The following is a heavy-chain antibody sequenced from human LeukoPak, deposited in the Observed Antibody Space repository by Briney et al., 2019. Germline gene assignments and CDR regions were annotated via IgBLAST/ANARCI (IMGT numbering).Heavy chain of an antibody. CDR3: ATGEGSSGY. CDR1: GFTFSSYG. V-gene: IGHV3-30*03. J-gene: IGHJ4*02. Sequence: PGGSLRLSCAASGFTFSSYGMHWVRQAPGKGLEWVAVISYDGSNKYYADSVKGRFTISRDNSKNTLYLQMNSLRAEDTAVYYCATGEGSSGYWGQGTLVTVSS. CDR2: ISYDGSNK. D-gene: IGHD6-19*01.